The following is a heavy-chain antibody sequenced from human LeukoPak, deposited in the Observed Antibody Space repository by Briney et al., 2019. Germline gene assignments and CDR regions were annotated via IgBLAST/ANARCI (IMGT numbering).Heavy chain of an antibody. CDR3: AKDSVVERDGYNSPDY. CDR2: ISWNSGSI. CDR1: GFTFDDYA. D-gene: IGHD5-24*01. V-gene: IGHV3-9*01. Sequence: PGGSLRLSCAASGFTFDDYAMHWVRQAPGKGLEWASGISWNSGSIGYADSVKGRFTISRDNAKNSLYLQMNSLRAEDTALYYCAKDSVVERDGYNSPDYWGQGTLVTVSS. J-gene: IGHJ4*02.